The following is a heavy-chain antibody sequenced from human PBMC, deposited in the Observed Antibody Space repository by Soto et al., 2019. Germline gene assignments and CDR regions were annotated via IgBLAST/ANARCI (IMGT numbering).Heavy chain of an antibody. CDR3: AKDEGVGVTLGLFDY. D-gene: IGHD1-26*01. V-gene: IGHV3-30*18. CDR2: MSSDGSKI. J-gene: IGHJ4*02. CDR1: GFDFTYYA. Sequence: QVQLVESGGGAVQPGESLRLSCVASGFDFTYYAMHWVRQAPGKGLESVAVMSSDGSKIHHTDSVKGRFTISRDNSKNTLYLQMNSLRKEDTSVYFCAKDEGVGVTLGLFDYGGQGTLVSVSS.